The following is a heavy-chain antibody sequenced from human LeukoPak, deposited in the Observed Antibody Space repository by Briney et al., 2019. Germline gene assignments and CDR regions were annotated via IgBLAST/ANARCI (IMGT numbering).Heavy chain of an antibody. J-gene: IGHJ3*02. Sequence: GSLSLTCTVSGGSISSYYWSWIRQPPGKGLEWIGYIYYSGSTNYNPSLKSRVTISVDTSKNQFSLKLSSVTAADTAVYYCARGKYDFWRGDRAFDIWGQGTMVTVSS. CDR2: IYYSGST. CDR1: GGSISSYY. V-gene: IGHV4-59*12. D-gene: IGHD3-3*01. CDR3: ARGKYDFWRGDRAFDI.